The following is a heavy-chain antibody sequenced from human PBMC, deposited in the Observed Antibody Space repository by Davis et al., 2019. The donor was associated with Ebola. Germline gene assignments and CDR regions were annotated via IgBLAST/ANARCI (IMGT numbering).Heavy chain of an antibody. V-gene: IGHV4-59*11. D-gene: IGHD3-3*01. CDR2: IHYSGTT. CDR3: ARGPRPYDFWSGYSRAEYFQH. CDR1: GGSISTHY. Sequence: SETLSLTCTVSGGSISTHYWSWIRQPPGEGLEWIGYIHYSGTTNYNPSLKSRVTISVDRSKNQFSLKLSSVTAADTAVYYCARGPRPYDFWSGYSRAEYFQHWGQGTLVTVSS. J-gene: IGHJ1*01.